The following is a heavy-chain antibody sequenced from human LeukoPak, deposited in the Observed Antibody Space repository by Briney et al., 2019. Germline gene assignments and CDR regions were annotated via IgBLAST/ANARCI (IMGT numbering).Heavy chain of an antibody. V-gene: IGHV3-30*04. CDR1: GFTFSDFG. Sequence: GRSLRLSCAASGFTFSDFGIHWVRQAPGKGLEWVAVISYDGSKKYYGDSVKGRFTNSRDNSKNTLYLQMNSLRTEDTAVYYCARTGGSSWYQYFGFDYWGQGTLVTVSS. J-gene: IGHJ4*02. CDR2: ISYDGSKK. CDR3: ARTGGSSWYQYFGFDY. D-gene: IGHD6-13*01.